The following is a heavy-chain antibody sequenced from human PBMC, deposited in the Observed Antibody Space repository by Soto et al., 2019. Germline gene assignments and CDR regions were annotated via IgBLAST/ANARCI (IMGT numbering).Heavy chain of an antibody. D-gene: IGHD5-18*01. Sequence: QITLKESGPTLVKPTQTLTLTCTFSGFSLSTSGVGVGWIRQPPGKALEWLALIYWDDDKRYSPSLKSRLTITKDTSKNQVVLTMTNMDPVDTATYYCATMGVDTAMVMDFDYWGQGTLVTVSS. CDR1: GFSLSTSGVG. CDR3: ATMGVDTAMVMDFDY. J-gene: IGHJ4*02. V-gene: IGHV2-5*02. CDR2: IYWDDDK.